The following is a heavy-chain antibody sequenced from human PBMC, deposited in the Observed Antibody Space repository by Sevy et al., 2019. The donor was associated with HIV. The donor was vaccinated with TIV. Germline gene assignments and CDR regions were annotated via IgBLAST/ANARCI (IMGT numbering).Heavy chain of an antibody. CDR2: IIPVYGTT. CDR3: ARDMTCGGDCYYFDN. J-gene: IGHJ4*02. D-gene: IGHD2-21*02. CDR1: GDTFRKYV. V-gene: IGHV1-69*13. Sequence: ASVKGSCKASGDTFRKYVISWVRQAPGQGLEWMGGIIPVYGTTNYAQKFQARVTFTADASTSTVYMELSRLRSEDTAVYYCARDMTCGGDCYYFDNWGQGTLVTVSS.